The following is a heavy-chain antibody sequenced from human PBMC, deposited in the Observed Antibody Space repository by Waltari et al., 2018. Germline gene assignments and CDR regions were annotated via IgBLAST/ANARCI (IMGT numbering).Heavy chain of an antibody. Sequence: EVQLVESGGGLVEPGGSLRLSCGASGSLFNNAWMHWVRQAPGKGLEWLGRIKSETYGGTTDYAVPVKGRFTISRDDSKNTLYLQMNSLKIEDTAVYYCTQIALWFGDPVDYWGQGTLVTVSA. CDR2: IKSETYGGTT. J-gene: IGHJ4*02. CDR1: GSLFNNAW. V-gene: IGHV3-15*07. CDR3: TQIALWFGDPVDY. D-gene: IGHD3-10*01.